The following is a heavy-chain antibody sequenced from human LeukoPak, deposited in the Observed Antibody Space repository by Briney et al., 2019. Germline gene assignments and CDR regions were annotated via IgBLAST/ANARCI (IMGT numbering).Heavy chain of an antibody. V-gene: IGHV4-34*01. Sequence: SETLSLTCAVYGGSFSGYYWSWIRQPPGKGLEWIGEINHSGCTNYNPSLKSRVTISVDTSKNQFSLKLSSVTAADTAVYYCAMSTPAVDYWGQGTLVTVSS. CDR1: GGSFSGYY. J-gene: IGHJ4*02. D-gene: IGHD1-14*01. CDR2: INHSGCT. CDR3: AMSTPAVDY.